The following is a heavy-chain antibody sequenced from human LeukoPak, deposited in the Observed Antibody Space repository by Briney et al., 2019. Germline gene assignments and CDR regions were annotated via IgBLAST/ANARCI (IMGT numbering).Heavy chain of an antibody. CDR1: GFTFSNYG. V-gene: IGHV3-23*01. CDR2: ISGSGGTT. D-gene: IGHD4-17*01. Sequence: PGGSLRLSCAASGFTFSNYGMTWIRQAPGKGLEWVSSISGSGGTTYYADSVRGRFTISRDNSKNTLYVQMNSLRVEDTAVYYCARDDYGDYGTDYWGQGTLVTVSS. CDR3: ARDDYGDYGTDY. J-gene: IGHJ4*02.